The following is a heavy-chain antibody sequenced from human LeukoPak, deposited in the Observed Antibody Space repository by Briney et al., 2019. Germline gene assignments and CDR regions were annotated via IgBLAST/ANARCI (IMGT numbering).Heavy chain of an antibody. J-gene: IGHJ6*03. CDR2: ISAYNGNT. D-gene: IGHD3-10*01. V-gene: IGHV1-18*01. CDR3: ARYYYGSGRHYYYYYYMDV. Sequence: ASVKVSCKASGYTFTSYGISWVRQAPGQGLEWMGWISAYNGNTNYAQKLQGRVTMTTDTSTSTAYMELRSLRSDDTAVYYCARYYYGSGRHYYYYYYMDVWGKGTTVTISS. CDR1: GYTFTSYG.